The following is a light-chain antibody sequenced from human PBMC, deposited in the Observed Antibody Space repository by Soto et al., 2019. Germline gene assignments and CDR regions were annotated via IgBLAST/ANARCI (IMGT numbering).Light chain of an antibody. CDR1: QSLAHYDVNTS. J-gene: IGKJ3*01. CDR3: MQAAQCPFT. Sequence: DIVMTQTPLSSPVTLGQPASISCRSSQSLAHYDVNTSLSWLQQRPGQPPRLLIPRISTRVSGVPDRFIGSGAGSDFTLTISRVEAEDVGVYYCMQAAQCPFTFGTGTKVDIE. V-gene: IGKV2-24*01. CDR2: RIS.